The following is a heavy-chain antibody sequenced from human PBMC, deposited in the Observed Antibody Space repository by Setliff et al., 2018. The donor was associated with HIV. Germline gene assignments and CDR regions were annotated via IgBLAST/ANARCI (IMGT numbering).Heavy chain of an antibody. D-gene: IGHD2-2*01. CDR1: GFTFSSYS. CDR3: ARASFPRYCSITSCFEKGWFDP. Sequence: LRLSCAASGFTFSSYSMSWVRQAPGKGLEWVSYITSSSDTIYYADSVKGRFTISRDNARNSLYLQMNSLRAEDTAVYYCARASFPRYCSITSCFEKGWFDPWGQGTLVTVS. CDR2: ITSSSDTI. V-gene: IGHV3-48*01. J-gene: IGHJ5*02.